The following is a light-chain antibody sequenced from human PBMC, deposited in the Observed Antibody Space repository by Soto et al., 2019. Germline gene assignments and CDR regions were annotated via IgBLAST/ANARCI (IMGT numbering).Light chain of an antibody. CDR2: GAS. CDR3: QQYNNWPPRGT. V-gene: IGKV3-15*01. J-gene: IGKJ1*01. Sequence: IVMTQSPATLSVSPGERATLSCRASQSVSSNLAWYQQKPGQAPRLLIYGASTGATGIPARFSGSGSGTEFTLTISSLQSEDFAVYYCQQYNNWPPRGTFGQGTKVDIK. CDR1: QSVSSN.